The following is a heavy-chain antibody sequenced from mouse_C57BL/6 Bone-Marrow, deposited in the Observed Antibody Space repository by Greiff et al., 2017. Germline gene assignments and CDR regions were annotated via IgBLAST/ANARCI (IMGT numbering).Heavy chain of an antibody. J-gene: IGHJ2*01. Sequence: QVQLQQPGAELVKPGASVKLSCKATGYTFTGYWIEWVKQRPGHGLEWIGEIVPGSGSTNYNEKFKGKATFTADTSSNTAYMQLSSLTTEDSAIYYCARFGILWLRPYYFDYWGQGTTLTVSS. V-gene: IGHV1-9*01. CDR2: IVPGSGST. D-gene: IGHD2-2*01. CDR3: ARFGILWLRPYYFDY. CDR1: GYTFTGYW.